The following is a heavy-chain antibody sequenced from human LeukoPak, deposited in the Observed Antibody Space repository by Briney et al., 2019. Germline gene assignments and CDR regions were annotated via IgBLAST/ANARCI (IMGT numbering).Heavy chain of an antibody. CDR3: ARTFRDYYTSGSYSSHFDF. CDR2: IYYSGSI. J-gene: IGHJ4*02. D-gene: IGHD3-10*01. V-gene: IGHV4-59*01. CDR1: GGSISSYY. Sequence: SETLSLTCTVSGGSISSYYWSWIRQPPGKGLEWIGYIYYSGSINYNPSLKSRVIISVDKSKNQFSLKLSSVTAADTAVYYCARTFRDYYTSGSYSSHFDFWGQGTLVTVSS.